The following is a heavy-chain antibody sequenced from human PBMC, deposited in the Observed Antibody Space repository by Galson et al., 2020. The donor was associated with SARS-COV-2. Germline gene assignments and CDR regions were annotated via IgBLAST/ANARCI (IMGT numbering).Heavy chain of an antibody. Sequence: GESLKIPCAAPGFLLNDYYLTWIRQAPGQGLQWISYISSSGSDSNYADPVKGRFTISRDNARNSVSLQMHGLRAEDTAIYYGARDGCASTTCVDDWGQGTLVTVSS. D-gene: IGHD2-2*01. CDR1: GFLLNDYY. J-gene: IGHJ4*02. CDR3: ARDGCASTTCVDD. V-gene: IGHV3-11*05. CDR2: ISSSGSDS.